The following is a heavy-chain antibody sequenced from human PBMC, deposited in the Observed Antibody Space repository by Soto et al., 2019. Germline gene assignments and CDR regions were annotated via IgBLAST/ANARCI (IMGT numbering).Heavy chain of an antibody. V-gene: IGHV4-34*01. CDR3: ARTWLAYYFDY. J-gene: IGHJ4*02. CDR2: INHSGST. CDR1: CGSFSGYY. Sequence: PSETLSLTCAVYCGSFSGYYWSWIRQPPGKGLEWIGEINHSGSTNYNPSLKSRVTISVDTSKNQFSLKLGSVTAADTAVYYCARTWLAYYFDYWGQGTLVTVSS. D-gene: IGHD6-19*01.